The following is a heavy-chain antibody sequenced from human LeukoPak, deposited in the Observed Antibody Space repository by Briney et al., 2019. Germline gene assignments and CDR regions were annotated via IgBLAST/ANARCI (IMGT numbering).Heavy chain of an antibody. CDR1: GYTLTELS. V-gene: IGHV1-24*01. Sequence: EASVRVSCKVSGYTLTELSMHWVRQAPGKGLEWMGGFDPEGGETIYAQKFQGRVTMTEDTSTDTAYMELSSLRSEDTAVYYCLGELLVSPAYYFDYWGQGTLVTVSS. CDR2: FDPEGGET. J-gene: IGHJ4*02. D-gene: IGHD1-26*01. CDR3: LGELLVSPAYYFDY.